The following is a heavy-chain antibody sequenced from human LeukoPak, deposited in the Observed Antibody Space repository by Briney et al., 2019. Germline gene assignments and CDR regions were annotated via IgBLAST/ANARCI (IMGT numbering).Heavy chain of an antibody. J-gene: IGHJ4*02. CDR2: INSYNGNT. V-gene: IGHV1-18*01. CDR3: TRNHYYDSGSYYNPHRGFDY. Sequence: ASVTVSCKASGYTFTSYVISWVRQAPGQGLEWMGWINSYNGNTNYAQKLRGRVTMTTDTSTSTAYMELRSLRSDDTAVYYCTRNHYYDSGSYYNPHRGFDYWGQGTLVTVSS. D-gene: IGHD3-10*01. CDR1: GYTFTSYV.